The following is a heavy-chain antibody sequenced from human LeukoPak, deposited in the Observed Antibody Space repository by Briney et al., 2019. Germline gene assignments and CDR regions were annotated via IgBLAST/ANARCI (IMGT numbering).Heavy chain of an antibody. Sequence: PGRSLRLTCAASGFTFNSYGMHWVRRAPGKGLEWVAVISYDGSNKYYADSVKGRFTVSRDNSKNTLYLQMNSLRAEDTAVYYCAKDKGCGGDCYWYYFDYWGQGNLVTVSS. J-gene: IGHJ4*02. CDR3: AKDKGCGGDCYWYYFDY. D-gene: IGHD2-21*02. CDR2: ISYDGSNK. V-gene: IGHV3-30*18. CDR1: GFTFNSYG.